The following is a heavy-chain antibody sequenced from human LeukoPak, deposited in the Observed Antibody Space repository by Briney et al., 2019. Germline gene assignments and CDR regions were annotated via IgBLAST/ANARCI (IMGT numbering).Heavy chain of an antibody. J-gene: IGHJ6*03. D-gene: IGHD3-9*01. CDR3: ARGGQYFDWLFYYYYYMDV. V-gene: IGHV3-66*01. Sequence: GGSLRLSCAASGFIVSQNYMSWVRQAPGKGLEWVAVILRGDDTNYVDSVKGGFTIFRDNSKNTLYLQMNSLTAEDTAVYYCARGGQYFDWLFYYYYYMDVWGKGTTVTISS. CDR1: GFIVSQNY. CDR2: ILRGDDT.